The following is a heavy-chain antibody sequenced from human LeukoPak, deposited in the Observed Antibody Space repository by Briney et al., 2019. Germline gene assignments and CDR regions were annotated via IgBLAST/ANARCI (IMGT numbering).Heavy chain of an antibody. J-gene: IGHJ4*02. CDR2: IERDGSEK. D-gene: IGHD5-18*01. CDR1: GFTFSSYW. Sequence: GGSLRLSCAASGFTFSSYWMNWVRQPPGKGLEGVANIERDGSEKYYVDSVKGRFTISRDNAKNSVYLQMNSLRAEDTAVYYCARGPSRGYSYGYGDYRGQGSLVTVSS. CDR3: ARGPSRGYSYGYGDY. V-gene: IGHV3-7*01.